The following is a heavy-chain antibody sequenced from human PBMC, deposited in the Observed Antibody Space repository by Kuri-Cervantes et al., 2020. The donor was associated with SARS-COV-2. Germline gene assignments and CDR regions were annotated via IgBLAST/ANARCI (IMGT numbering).Heavy chain of an antibody. V-gene: IGHV4-59*01. CDR3: ARAGYYDSSWDD. CDR1: GGSISSYY. Sequence: GSLRLSCTVSGGSISSYYWSWIRQPPGKGLEWIGYISYSGSTNYNPSLKSRVTISIDTSKNQFSLRLSSVTAADTAIYYCARAGYYDSSWDDWGQGTLVTVSS. J-gene: IGHJ4*02. CDR2: ISYSGST. D-gene: IGHD3-22*01.